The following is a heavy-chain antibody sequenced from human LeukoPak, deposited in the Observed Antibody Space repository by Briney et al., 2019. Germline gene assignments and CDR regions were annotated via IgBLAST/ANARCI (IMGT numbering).Heavy chain of an antibody. D-gene: IGHD1-26*01. Sequence: PGGSLRLSCAASGFTFSSYWMSWVRQAPGKGLEWVANIKQDGSEKYYVDSVKGRFTISRDNAKNSLYLQMNSLRAEDTAVYYCARVQTDRGSGPLDYWGQGTLVTVSS. CDR3: ARVQTDRGSGPLDY. J-gene: IGHJ4*02. CDR2: IKQDGSEK. V-gene: IGHV3-7*01. CDR1: GFTFSSYW.